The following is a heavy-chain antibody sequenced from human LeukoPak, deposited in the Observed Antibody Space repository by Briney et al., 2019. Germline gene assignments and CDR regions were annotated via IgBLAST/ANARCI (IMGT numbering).Heavy chain of an antibody. Sequence: GSLRLSCAASGFTFISYSMNWVRQAPGKGLEWVSSISSSSSYIYYADSVKGRFTISRDNAKNSLYLQMNSLRAEDTAVYYCARPYSGSYGDAFDIWGQGTMVTVSS. D-gene: IGHD1-26*01. J-gene: IGHJ3*02. CDR3: ARPYSGSYGDAFDI. CDR1: GFTFISYS. CDR2: ISSSSSYI. V-gene: IGHV3-21*01.